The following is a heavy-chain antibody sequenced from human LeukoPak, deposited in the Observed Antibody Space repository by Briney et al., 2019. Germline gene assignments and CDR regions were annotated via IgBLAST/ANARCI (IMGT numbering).Heavy chain of an antibody. D-gene: IGHD1-1*01. J-gene: IGHJ3*02. V-gene: IGHV1-2*02. CDR3: ARENRRGELERDAFDI. Sequence: ASVKVSCKASGYTFTGYYMHWVRQAPGQGLEWMGWINPNSGGTNYAQKFQGRVTMTRDTSISTAYMELSRLRSDDTAVYYCARENRRGELERDAFDIWGQGTMVTVSS. CDR1: GYTFTGYY. CDR2: INPNSGGT.